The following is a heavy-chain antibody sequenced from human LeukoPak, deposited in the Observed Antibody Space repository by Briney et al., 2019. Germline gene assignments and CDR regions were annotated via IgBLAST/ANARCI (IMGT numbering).Heavy chain of an antibody. CDR2: MYLSGTT. J-gene: IGHJ4*02. Sequence: SETLSLTCTVSGDSINSLDLWSWVRQPPGKGLEWIGEMYLSGTTHSNPSVKSRVTISIDKSKNQFFLNLSSVTAADSAVYYCAGLVGRYSSGLYYYYFDYWGQGTLVTVSS. CDR1: GDSINSLDL. D-gene: IGHD3-22*01. V-gene: IGHV4-4*02. CDR3: AGLVGRYSSGLYYYYFDY.